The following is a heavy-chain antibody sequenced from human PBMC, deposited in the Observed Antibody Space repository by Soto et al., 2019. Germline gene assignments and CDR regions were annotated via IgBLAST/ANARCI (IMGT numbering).Heavy chain of an antibody. D-gene: IGHD3-22*01. CDR2: IGAYNGNT. Sequence: QVQLVQSGAEVKKPGASVKVSCKASGYTFTSYGISWVRQAPGQGLEWMGWIGAYNGNTNYAQKLQGRVTMTTDTSTSTAYMELRSLRSDDTAVYYCARDRYTMIVVVTPDAFDIWGRGAMVAVSS. CDR1: GYTFTSYG. CDR3: ARDRYTMIVVVTPDAFDI. J-gene: IGHJ3*02. V-gene: IGHV1-18*01.